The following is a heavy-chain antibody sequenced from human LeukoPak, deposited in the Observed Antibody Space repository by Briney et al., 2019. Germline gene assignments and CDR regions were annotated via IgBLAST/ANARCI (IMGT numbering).Heavy chain of an antibody. CDR2: GTT. CDR3: ARDAHIQYYYDSSGYYDY. J-gene: IGHJ4*02. D-gene: IGHD3-22*01. CDR1: GGSISGYY. Sequence: SETLSLTCSVSGGSISGYYWTWIRQPAGKGLEWIGSGTTNYNPSLKSRVAMSVDRSKNQLSLKLRSVTAADTAVYYCARDAHIQYYYDSSGYYDYWGQGTLVTVSS. V-gene: IGHV4-4*07.